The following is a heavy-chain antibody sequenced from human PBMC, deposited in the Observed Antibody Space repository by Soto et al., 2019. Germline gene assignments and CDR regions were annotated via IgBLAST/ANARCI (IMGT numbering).Heavy chain of an antibody. CDR1: GGSVSSGSYY. CDR2: IYYSGST. V-gene: IGHV4-61*01. Sequence: QVQLQESGPGLVKPSETLSLTCTVSGGSVSSGSYYWSWIRQPPGKGLEWIGYIYYSGSTNYNPALKSRVTISVDTSKHQFSLKLSSVTAADTAVYYCARDTTVTTTWGQGTLVTVSS. CDR3: ARDTTVTTT. J-gene: IGHJ4*02. D-gene: IGHD4-17*01.